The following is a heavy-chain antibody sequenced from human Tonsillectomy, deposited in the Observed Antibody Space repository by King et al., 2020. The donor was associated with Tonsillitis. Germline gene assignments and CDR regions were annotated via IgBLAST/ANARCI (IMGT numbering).Heavy chain of an antibody. CDR1: GGTFSHG. CDR3: ARGIGTTGTTGAFDI. J-gene: IGHJ3*02. D-gene: IGHD1-1*01. Sequence: VQLVQSGAEVKKPGSSVKVSCKASGGTFSHGLNWVRQAPGQGLEWMGGSIPIFGTVKIAQKFQGRVTITADEPTSTAYMELSSLRSDDTAVYFCARGIGTTGTTGAFDIWGQGTVVIVSS. V-gene: IGHV1-69*01. CDR2: SIPIFGTV.